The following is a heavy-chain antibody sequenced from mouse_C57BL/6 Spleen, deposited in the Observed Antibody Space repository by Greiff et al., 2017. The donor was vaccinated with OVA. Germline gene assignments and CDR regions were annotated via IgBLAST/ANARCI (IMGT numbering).Heavy chain of an antibody. CDR1: GYTFTSYW. CDR2: IDPSDSYT. CDR3: ASYGNYVGFAY. D-gene: IGHD2-1*01. Sequence: VQLQQPGAELVKPGASVKLSCKASGYTFTSYWMQWVKPRPGQGLEWIGEIDPSDSYTNYNQKFKGKATLTVDTSSRTAYMQLSSLTSEDSAVYYCASYGNYVGFAYWGQGTLVTVSA. J-gene: IGHJ3*01. V-gene: IGHV1-50*01.